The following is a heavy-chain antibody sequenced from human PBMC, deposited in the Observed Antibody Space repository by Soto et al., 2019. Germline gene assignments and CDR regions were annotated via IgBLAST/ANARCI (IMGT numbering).Heavy chain of an antibody. CDR2: MNPNSGNT. Sequence: ASVKVSCKASGYTFTSYDINWVRQATGQGLEWMGWMNPNSGNTGYAQKFQGRVTMTRNTSISTAYMELSSLRSEDTAVYYCARGVRLRFLEWLFWFDPWGQGTLVTVSS. V-gene: IGHV1-8*01. D-gene: IGHD3-3*01. CDR3: ARGVRLRFLEWLFWFDP. J-gene: IGHJ5*02. CDR1: GYTFTSYD.